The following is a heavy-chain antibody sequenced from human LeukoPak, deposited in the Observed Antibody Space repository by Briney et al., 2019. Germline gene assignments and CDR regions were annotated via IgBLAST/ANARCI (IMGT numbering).Heavy chain of an antibody. D-gene: IGHD2-2*01. CDR3: ARAPLGYCSSTSYIGKEYYYMDV. Sequence: ASVKVSCKASGYTFTSYGISWVRQAPGQGLEWMGWISAYNGNTNYAQKLQGRVTMTTDTSTSTAYMELRSLRSDDTALYYCARAPLGYCSSTSYIGKEYYYMDVWGKGTTVTVSS. J-gene: IGHJ6*03. V-gene: IGHV1-18*01. CDR1: GYTFTSYG. CDR2: ISAYNGNT.